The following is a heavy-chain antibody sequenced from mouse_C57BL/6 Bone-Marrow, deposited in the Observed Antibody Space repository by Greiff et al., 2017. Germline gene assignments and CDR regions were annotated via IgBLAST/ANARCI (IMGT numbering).Heavy chain of an antibody. V-gene: IGHV1-5*01. CDR2: IYPGNSDT. CDR1: GYTFTSYW. D-gene: IGHD2-10*02. Sequence: EVQLQQSGTVLARPGASVKMSCKTSGYTFTSYWMHWVKQRPGQGLEWIGAIYPGNSDTSYNQKFKGKAKLTAVTSASTAYMELSSLTNEDSAVYYCTRAWYGKGSLAYWGQGTLVTVSA. J-gene: IGHJ3*01. CDR3: TRAWYGKGSLAY.